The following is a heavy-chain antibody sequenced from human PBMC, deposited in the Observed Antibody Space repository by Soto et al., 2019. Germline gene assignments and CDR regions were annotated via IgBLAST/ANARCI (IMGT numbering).Heavy chain of an antibody. V-gene: IGHV4-4*02. CDR1: GDSISNTNW. D-gene: IGHD1-26*01. CDR2: IFHTGST. CDR3: AHRPIVGCAI. Sequence: QVQLQESGPGLVKPSGTLSLTCAVFGDSISNTNWWTWVRQPPGKGLDWIGEIFHTGSTNDISSLMGRVTISVDKANDQFSLKLSAGTAVSTAVYYCAHRPIVGCAIWGQGTLVTVSS. J-gene: IGHJ4*02.